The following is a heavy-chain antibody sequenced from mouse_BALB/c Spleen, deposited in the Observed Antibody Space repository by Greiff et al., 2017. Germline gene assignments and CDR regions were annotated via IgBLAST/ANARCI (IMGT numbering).Heavy chain of an antibody. CDR3: APYGYGFAY. Sequence: EVQLQQSGAELVKPGASVKLSCTASGFNIKDTYMHWVKQRPEQGLEWIGRIDPANGNTNYDPKFQGNATITADTSSNTAYLQLSSLTSEDTAVYYCAPYGYGFAYWGQGTLVTVSA. CDR2: IDPANGNT. V-gene: IGHV14-3*02. CDR1: GFNIKDTY. D-gene: IGHD1-2*01. J-gene: IGHJ3*01.